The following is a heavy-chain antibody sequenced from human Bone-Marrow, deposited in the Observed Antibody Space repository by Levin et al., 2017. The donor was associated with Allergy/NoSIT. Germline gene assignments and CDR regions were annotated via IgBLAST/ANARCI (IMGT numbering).Heavy chain of an antibody. Sequence: GGSLRLSCAASGFTFSSYWMSWVRQAPGKGLEWVANIKQDGSEKYYVDSVKGRFTISRDNAKNSLYLQMNSLRAEDTAVYYCARYGFLEWLLYRYFYYYGMDVWGQGTTVTVSS. J-gene: IGHJ6*02. CDR1: GFTFSSYW. V-gene: IGHV3-7*01. CDR2: IKQDGSEK. D-gene: IGHD3-3*01. CDR3: ARYGFLEWLLYRYFYYYGMDV.